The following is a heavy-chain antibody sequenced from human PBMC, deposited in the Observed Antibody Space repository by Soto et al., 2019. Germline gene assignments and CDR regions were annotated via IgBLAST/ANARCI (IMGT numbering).Heavy chain of an antibody. CDR3: ATRTDYYYGSGSLGAMDV. CDR2: IYYSGST. J-gene: IGHJ6*02. CDR1: GGSIISGVYY. D-gene: IGHD3-10*01. V-gene: IGHV4-31*03. Sequence: QVQLQESGPGLVKPSQTLSLTCTVSGGSIISGVYYWSWIRQHPGKGLEWIGYIYYSGSTYYNPSLKSRVTISVDTSKNQFSLKLTSVTAADTAVYYCATRTDYYYGSGSLGAMDVWGQGTTVTVSS.